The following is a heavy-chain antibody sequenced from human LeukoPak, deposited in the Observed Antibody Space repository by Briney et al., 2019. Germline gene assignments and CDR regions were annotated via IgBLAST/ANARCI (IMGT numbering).Heavy chain of an antibody. CDR3: ARDSYYDFWSGYFADAFDI. V-gene: IGHV1-18*01. Sequence: ASVKVSCKASGYTSTSYGISWVRQAPGQGLEWMGWISAYNGNTNYAQKLQGRVTMTTDTSTSTAYMELRSLRSDDTAVYYCARDSYYDFWSGYFADAFDIWGQGTMVTVSS. CDR2: ISAYNGNT. D-gene: IGHD3-3*01. J-gene: IGHJ3*02. CDR1: GYTSTSYG.